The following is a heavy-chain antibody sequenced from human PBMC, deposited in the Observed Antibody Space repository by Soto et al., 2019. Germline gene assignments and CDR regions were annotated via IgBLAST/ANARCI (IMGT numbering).Heavy chain of an antibody. V-gene: IGHV1-69*01. CDR2: IIPVLDTQ. CDR1: GGTYTSYA. J-gene: IGHJ6*02. D-gene: IGHD6-13*01. Sequence: QVRLVQSGAEVRKPGSSVNVSSKASGGTYTSYAINWVRQAPGQGLEWMGGIIPVLDTQNYAQNFKGRVTITADESTSTAYMELSSLRSEDTAVYYCARDVTPAYSTDGRDVWGQGTTVTVSS. CDR3: ARDVTPAYSTDGRDV.